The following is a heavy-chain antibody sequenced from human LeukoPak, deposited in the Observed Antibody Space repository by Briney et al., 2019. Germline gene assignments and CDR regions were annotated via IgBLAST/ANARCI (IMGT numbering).Heavy chain of an antibody. CDR2: IYYSGST. D-gene: IGHD3-9*01. CDR1: GGSISSSSYY. V-gene: IGHV4-39*07. CDR3: ARALGDYDIFGYYYYYMDV. J-gene: IGHJ6*03. Sequence: PSETLSLTCTVSGGSISSSSYYWGWIRQPPGKGLEWIGSIYYSGSTYYNPSLKSRVTISVDTSKNQFSLKLSSVTAADTAVYYCARALGDYDIFGYYYYYMDVWGKGTTVTVSS.